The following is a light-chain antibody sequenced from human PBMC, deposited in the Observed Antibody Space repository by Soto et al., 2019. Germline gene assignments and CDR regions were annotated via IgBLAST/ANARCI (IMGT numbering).Light chain of an antibody. CDR2: DVN. V-gene: IGLV2-11*01. Sequence: QSALTQPRSVSGSPGQSVTISCTGTSSDVGGYNYVSWYQQHPGKAPKLMIYDVNKRPSGVPDRFSGSKSGNTASLTISGLQAEDDADYYCCSYAGSYTEVFGTGTKLTVL. CDR1: SSDVGGYNY. J-gene: IGLJ1*01. CDR3: CSYAGSYTEV.